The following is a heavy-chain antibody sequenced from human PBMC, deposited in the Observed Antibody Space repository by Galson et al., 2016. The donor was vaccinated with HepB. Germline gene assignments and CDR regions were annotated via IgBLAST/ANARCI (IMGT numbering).Heavy chain of an antibody. CDR2: ISGSGDTT. J-gene: IGHJ4*02. CDR3: AKYNVGDQVVLGFGF. Sequence: SLRLSCAASGFTFSSFAMTWVRQAPGKGLEWVSLISGSGDTTYYTDSVKGRFIISRDNSKNTLYLQMNSLRAEDTAVYYCAKYNVGDQVVLGFGFWGQGTLVTVSS. V-gene: IGHV3-23*01. CDR1: GFTFSSFA. D-gene: IGHD3-10*01.